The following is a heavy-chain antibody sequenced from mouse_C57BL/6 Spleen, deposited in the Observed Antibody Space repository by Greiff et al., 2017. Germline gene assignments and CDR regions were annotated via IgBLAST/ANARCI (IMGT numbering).Heavy chain of an antibody. D-gene: IGHD3-2*02. CDR1: GFNIKNTY. CDR3: ARLDSSGPYAMDY. CDR2: IDPANGNT. V-gene: IGHV14-3*01. Sequence: VQLKESVAELVRPGASVKLSCTASGFNIKNTYMHWVKQRPEQGLEWIGRIDPANGNTKYAPKFQGKATIPADTSSNTAYLQLSSLTSEDTAIYYCARLDSSGPYAMDYWGQGTSVTVSS. J-gene: IGHJ4*01.